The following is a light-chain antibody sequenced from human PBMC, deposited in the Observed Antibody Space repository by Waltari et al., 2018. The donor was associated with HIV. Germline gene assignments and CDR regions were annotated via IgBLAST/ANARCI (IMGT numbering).Light chain of an antibody. CDR2: DVS. Sequence: QSALTQPRSVSGSPGQSVTISCTGTSSDVGGYNYVSWYQQHPGKAPKLVVYDVSKRPSRVPDRCSGSKSGNTASLTISGLQAEDEADYYCCSYAGRYTLDVVFGGGTKLTVL. CDR3: CSYAGRYTLDVV. CDR1: SSDVGGYNY. J-gene: IGLJ2*01. V-gene: IGLV2-11*01.